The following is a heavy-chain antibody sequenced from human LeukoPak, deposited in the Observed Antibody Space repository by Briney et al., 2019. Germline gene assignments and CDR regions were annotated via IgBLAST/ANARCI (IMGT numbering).Heavy chain of an antibody. CDR3: AREDSGGNSFDY. D-gene: IGHD4/OR15-4a*01. J-gene: IGHJ4*02. CDR2: ISNSGFTT. Sequence: GGSLRLSCAASRFTLSDYYVSWIRQAPGKGLEWVAFISNSGFTTYYADSVKGRFTVSRDNAKDSVSLQMDSLRADDTARYYCAREDSGGNSFDYWGQGAQVTVS. V-gene: IGHV3-11*01. CDR1: RFTLSDYY.